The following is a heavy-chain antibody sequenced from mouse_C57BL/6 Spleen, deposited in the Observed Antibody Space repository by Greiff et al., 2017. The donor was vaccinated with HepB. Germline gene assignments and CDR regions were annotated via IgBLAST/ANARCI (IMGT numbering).Heavy chain of an antibody. D-gene: IGHD1-1*01. CDR3: ARRDYYGSIYFDY. CDR1: GFTFSDYG. CDR2: ISSGSSTI. J-gene: IGHJ2*01. V-gene: IGHV5-17*01. Sequence: EVHLVESGGGLVKPGGSLKLSCAASGFTFSDYGMHWVRQAPEKGLEWVAYISSGSSTIYYADTVKGRFTISRDNAKNTLFLQMTSLRSEDTAMYYCARRDYYGSIYFDYWGQGTTLTVSS.